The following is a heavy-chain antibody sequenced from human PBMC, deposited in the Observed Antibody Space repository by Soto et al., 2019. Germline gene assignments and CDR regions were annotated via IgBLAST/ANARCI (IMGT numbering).Heavy chain of an antibody. CDR2: IIPIFGTA. J-gene: IGHJ3*02. CDR3: ARGPLIAAAGTSGHAFDI. D-gene: IGHD6-13*01. CDR1: GGTFSSYA. V-gene: IGHV1-69*13. Sequence: SVKVSCKASGGTFSSYAISWVRQAPGQGLEWMGGIIPIFGTANYAQKFQGRVTITADESTSTAYMELSSLRSEDTAVYYCARGPLIAAAGTSGHAFDIWGQGTMVTVSS.